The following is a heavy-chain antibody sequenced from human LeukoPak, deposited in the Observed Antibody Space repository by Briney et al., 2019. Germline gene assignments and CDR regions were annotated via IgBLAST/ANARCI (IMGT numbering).Heavy chain of an antibody. CDR2: IIPIFGTA. D-gene: IGHD6-6*01. V-gene: IGHV1-69*06. Sequence: SVKVSCKASGGTFSSYAISWVRQAPGQGLEWMGGIIPIFGTANYAQKFQGRVTITADKSTSTAYMELSGLRSEDTAVYYCARGAAPVNQYYFDYWGQGTLVTVSS. CDR3: ARGAAPVNQYYFDY. CDR1: GGTFSSYA. J-gene: IGHJ4*02.